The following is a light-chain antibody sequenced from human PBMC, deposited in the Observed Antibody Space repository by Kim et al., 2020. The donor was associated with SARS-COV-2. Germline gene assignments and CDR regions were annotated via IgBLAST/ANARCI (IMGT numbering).Light chain of an antibody. CDR2: DTS. CDR3: QQRANWL. Sequence: TLSLSPGERATLSCRASQTVRTSFAWYQQKPGQAPRLLIYDTSNRATVIPAKFSGSGSGTDFTLTISSLEPADSAVYYCQQRANWLFGQGTKLEI. J-gene: IGKJ2*01. CDR1: QTVRTS. V-gene: IGKV3-11*01.